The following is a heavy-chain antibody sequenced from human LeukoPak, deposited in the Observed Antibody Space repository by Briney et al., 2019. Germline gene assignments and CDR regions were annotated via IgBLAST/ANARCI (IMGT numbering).Heavy chain of an antibody. V-gene: IGHV3-23*01. J-gene: IGHJ4*02. CDR3: AKDGSITIFGVVISYFDY. CDR2: ISGSGGST. D-gene: IGHD3-3*01. CDR1: GFTFSRYA. Sequence: GGSLRLSCAASGFTFSRYAMTWVRQAPGKGLEWVSIISGSGGSTYYADSVKGRFTISRDNSKNTLFLQMNSLRAEDTAVYYCAKDGSITIFGVVISYFDYWGQGTPVTVSS.